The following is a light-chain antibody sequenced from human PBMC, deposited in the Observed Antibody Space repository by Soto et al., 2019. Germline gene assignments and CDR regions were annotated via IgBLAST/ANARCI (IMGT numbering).Light chain of an antibody. CDR3: QEYHNWPPYT. J-gene: IGKJ2*01. V-gene: IGKV3-15*01. CDR2: RAS. Sequence: EIVMTQSPATLSVSPGESATLSCRASQSVNDNLAWYQQKPGQAPRLLIYRASTRATGVPARFSGSGFGTEFTLTISSLQSEDVIVYYCQEYHNWPPYTFGQGTKLESK. CDR1: QSVNDN.